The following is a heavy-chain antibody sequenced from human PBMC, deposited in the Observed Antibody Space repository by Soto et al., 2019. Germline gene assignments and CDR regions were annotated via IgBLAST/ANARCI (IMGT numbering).Heavy chain of an antibody. V-gene: IGHV3-13*04. D-gene: IGHD6-13*01. J-gene: IGHJ4*02. Sequence: EVQLVESGGGLVQPGGSLRLSCAASGFTFSSYDMHWVRQATGKGLEWVSAIGTAGDTYYPGSVKGRFTISRENAKNSLYLQMNSMRAGDTAVYYCARARHSGSWDYWGQGTLVTVSS. CDR1: GFTFSSYD. CDR3: ARARHSGSWDY. CDR2: IGTAGDT.